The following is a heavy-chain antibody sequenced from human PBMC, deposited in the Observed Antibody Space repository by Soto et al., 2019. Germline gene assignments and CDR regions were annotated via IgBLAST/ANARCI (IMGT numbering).Heavy chain of an antibody. V-gene: IGHV5-51*01. Sequence: PGESLKISCKGSGYSFTSYWIVWVRQMPGKGLEWMGIIYPGDSDTRYSPSFQGQVTISADKSISTAYLQWSSLKASDTAVYYCARIDEGPSPVVGVTTSVGLYGMDVWGQGTTVTVSS. D-gene: IGHD4-17*01. J-gene: IGHJ6*02. CDR3: ARIDEGPSPVVGVTTSVGLYGMDV. CDR2: IYPGDSDT. CDR1: GYSFTSYW.